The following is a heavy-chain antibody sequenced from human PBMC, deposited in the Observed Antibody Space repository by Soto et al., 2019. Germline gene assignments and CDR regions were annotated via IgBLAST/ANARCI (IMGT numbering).Heavy chain of an antibody. CDR1: GGTFSSYA. J-gene: IGHJ3*02. D-gene: IGHD2-15*01. V-gene: IGHV1-69*06. CDR2: IIPIFGTA. CDR3: ASGVTPHCSGGSCYSWASDI. Sequence: GASVKVSCKASGGTFSSYAISWVRQAPGQGLEWMGGIIPIFGTANYAQKFQGRVTITADKSTSTAYMELSSLRSEDTAVYYCASGVTPHCSGGSCYSWASDIWGQGTMVTISS.